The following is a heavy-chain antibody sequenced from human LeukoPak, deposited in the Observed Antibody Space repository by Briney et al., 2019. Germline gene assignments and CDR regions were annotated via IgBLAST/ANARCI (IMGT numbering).Heavy chain of an antibody. D-gene: IGHD6-13*01. Sequence: PSETLSLTCTVSGGSISSYYWSWIRQPPGKGLEWIGYIYYSGSTNYNPSLKSRVTISVDTSKNQFSLKLSSVTAADTAVYYCARHASARGSSWSPEYFDYWGQGTLVTVSS. CDR1: GGSISSYY. CDR2: IYYSGST. CDR3: ARHASARGSSWSPEYFDY. J-gene: IGHJ4*02. V-gene: IGHV4-59*08.